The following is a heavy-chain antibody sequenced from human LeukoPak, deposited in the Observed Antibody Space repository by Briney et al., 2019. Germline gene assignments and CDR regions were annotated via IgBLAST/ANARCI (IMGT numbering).Heavy chain of an antibody. CDR2: IIPILGIA. Sequence: SVKVSCKASGGTFSSYAISWVRQAPGQGLEWMGRIIPILGIANYAQKFQGRVTITADKSTSTAYMELSSLRSEDTAVYYCARSVVVTAAIDYWGQGTLVTVSS. V-gene: IGHV1-69*04. D-gene: IGHD2-21*02. J-gene: IGHJ4*02. CDR1: GGTFSSYA. CDR3: ARSVVVTAAIDY.